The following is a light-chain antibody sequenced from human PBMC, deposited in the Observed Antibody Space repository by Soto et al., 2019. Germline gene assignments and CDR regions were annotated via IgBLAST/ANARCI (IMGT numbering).Light chain of an antibody. Sequence: DTQMPQSPSSLSASVGYSVTITCRESQSSSNYLNSYQQKPGRAPKLLIYAESNLQSGGTSRFSGSRSGTDFTLTISSLQPEDTATYHWQQLYMTPYTLGQGTKLEVK. CDR3: QQLYMTPYT. CDR2: AES. V-gene: IGKV1-39*01. J-gene: IGKJ2*01. CDR1: QSSSNY.